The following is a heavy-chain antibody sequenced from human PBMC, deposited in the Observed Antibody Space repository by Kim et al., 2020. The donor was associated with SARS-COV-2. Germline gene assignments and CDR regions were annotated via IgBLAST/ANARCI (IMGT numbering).Heavy chain of an antibody. CDR1: GGSISSYY. CDR2: IYYSGST. D-gene: IGHD3-10*01. CDR3: ASGSYVKTYYGMDV. V-gene: IGHV4-59*13. J-gene: IGHJ6*02. Sequence: SETLSLTCTVSGGSISSYYWSWIRQPPGKGLEWIGYIYYSGSTNYNPSLKSRVTISVDTSKNQFSLKLSSVTAADTAVYYCASGSYVKTYYGMDVWGQGTTVTVSS.